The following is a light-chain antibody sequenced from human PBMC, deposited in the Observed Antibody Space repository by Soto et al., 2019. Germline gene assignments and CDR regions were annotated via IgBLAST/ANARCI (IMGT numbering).Light chain of an antibody. CDR1: SSNIGNNY. J-gene: IGLJ3*02. CDR2: ENN. CDR3: GTWDSSLSVGV. V-gene: IGLV1-51*02. Sequence: QSVLTQPPSVSAAPGHQVTIFCSGSSSNIGNNYVPWYQQLPGTAPKLLIFENNKRPSGIPDRFSGSKSGTSATLGITGLQTGDEADYYCGTWDSSLSVGVFGGGTQLTVL.